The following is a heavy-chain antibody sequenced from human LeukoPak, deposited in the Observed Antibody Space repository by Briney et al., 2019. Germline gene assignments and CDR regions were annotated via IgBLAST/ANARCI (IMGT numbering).Heavy chain of an antibody. Sequence: GGSLRLSCAASGFIFSDNGMNWVRQVPGKGLEWLTFIRHDGSNKFYAESVKGRFTISRDMSKNTLYLQMNSLTLEDTAIYYCTKEKVAYYTDRWSGLFDTWGQGTLVSVSS. V-gene: IGHV3-30*02. CDR2: IRHDGSNK. CDR1: GFIFSDNG. D-gene: IGHD1-26*01. CDR3: TKEKVAYYTDRWSGLFDT. J-gene: IGHJ5*02.